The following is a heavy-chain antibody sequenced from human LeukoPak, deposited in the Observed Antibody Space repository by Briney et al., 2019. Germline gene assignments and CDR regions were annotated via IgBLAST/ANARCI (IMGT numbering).Heavy chain of an antibody. J-gene: IGHJ4*02. CDR2: IYDSGKT. CDR3: ANHYSGYIDY. Sequence: SETLSLTCSVSGDSIRKDNWWTWVRRSPGKGLEWLGEIYDSGKTNYHPSLRSRIAISIDTAKWQFSLELTAVTAADTAVYYCANHYSGYIDYWGQGILVTVSS. D-gene: IGHD5-12*01. V-gene: IGHV4/OR15-8*02. CDR1: GDSIRKDNW.